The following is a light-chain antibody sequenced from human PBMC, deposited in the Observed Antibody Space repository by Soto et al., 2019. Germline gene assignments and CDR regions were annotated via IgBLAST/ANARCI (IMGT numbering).Light chain of an antibody. J-gene: IGKJ3*01. V-gene: IGKV3-11*01. CDR2: DGS. CDR3: QQRANGVT. Sequence: EIVLTQSPATLSLSPGERAILYCRTSQSISAYLAWYQQKPGLPPRLLIYDGSNRATGVPARFSGSGSGTDFTLTINSLEPEDIAVYYCQQRANGVTFGPGTKVDI. CDR1: QSISAY.